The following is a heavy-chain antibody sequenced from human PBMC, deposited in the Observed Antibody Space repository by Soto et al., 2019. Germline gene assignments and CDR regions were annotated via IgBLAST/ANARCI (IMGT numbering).Heavy chain of an antibody. CDR1: ACNFISHA. CDR2: ISGSGGST. Sequence: GGSMRLSWTAAACNFISHAMSWVRQAPGKGLEWVSAISGSGGSTYYADSVKGRFTISRDNSKNTLYLQMNSLRAEDTAVFYCAKLDYWGQGTLVTVSS. V-gene: IGHV3-23*01. CDR3: AKLDY. J-gene: IGHJ4*02.